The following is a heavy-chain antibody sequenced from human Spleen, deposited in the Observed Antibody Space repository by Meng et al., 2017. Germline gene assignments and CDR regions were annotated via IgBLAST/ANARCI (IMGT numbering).Heavy chain of an antibody. CDR1: GGSINSGDYY. CDR2: IYYSGST. J-gene: IGHJ4*01. D-gene: IGHD6-19*01. CDR3: ASSGWYRGPNYFDY. Sequence: QVGRQESGPGLVKPSQTLSLTCTVSGGSINSGDYYWSWIRQHPGKGLEWIGYIYYSGSTYYNPSLKSLVTISVDPSKNQFSLMVSSVTAADTAVYYCASSGWYRGPNYFDYWGQGTLVTVSS. V-gene: IGHV4-31*01.